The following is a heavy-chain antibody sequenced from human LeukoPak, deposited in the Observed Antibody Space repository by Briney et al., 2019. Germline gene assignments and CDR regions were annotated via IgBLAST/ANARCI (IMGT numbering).Heavy chain of an antibody. J-gene: IGHJ4*02. CDR3: ARDRAYCSPTSCYANHFDY. CDR2: INSDGSTT. Sequence: GGSLRLSCAASGFTFSSYRMHWVRQAPGKGLVWVSRINSDGSTTSYADSVKGRFTISRDNAKNTLYLQMNSLRAEDTAIYYCARDRAYCSPTSCYANHFDYWGQGTLVTVSS. CDR1: GFTFSSYR. D-gene: IGHD2-2*01. V-gene: IGHV3-74*01.